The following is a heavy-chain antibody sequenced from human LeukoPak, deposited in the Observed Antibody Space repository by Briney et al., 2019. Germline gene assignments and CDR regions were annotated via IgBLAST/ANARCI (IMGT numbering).Heavy chain of an antibody. CDR2: INHSGST. V-gene: IGHV4-34*01. J-gene: IGHJ3*02. CDR3: ARGGYSYGFKAFDI. Sequence: PSETLSLTRAVYGGSFSGYYWSWIRQPPGKGLEWIGEINHSGSTNYNPSLKSRVTISVDTSKNQFSLRLSSVTAADTAVYYCARGGYSYGFKAFDIWGQGTKVTVSS. D-gene: IGHD5-18*01. CDR1: GGSFSGYY.